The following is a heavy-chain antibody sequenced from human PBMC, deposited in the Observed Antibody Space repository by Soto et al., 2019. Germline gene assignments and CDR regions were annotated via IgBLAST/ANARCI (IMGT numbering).Heavy chain of an antibody. CDR3: ARVPPKDYYMDV. V-gene: IGHV1-8*01. Sequence: ASVKVSCKASGYTFTSYDINWVRQATGQGLEWMGWMNPNSGNTGYAQKFQGRVTMTRNTSISTAYMELSSLRSEDTAVYYCARVPPKDYYMDVWGKGTKVTVSS. J-gene: IGHJ6*03. CDR1: GYTFTSYD. CDR2: MNPNSGNT.